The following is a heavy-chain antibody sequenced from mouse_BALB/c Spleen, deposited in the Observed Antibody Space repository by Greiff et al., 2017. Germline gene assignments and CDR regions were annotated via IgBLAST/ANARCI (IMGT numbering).Heavy chain of an antibody. Sequence: EVQLVESGGGLVQPGGSRKLSCAASGFTFSSFGMHWVRQAPEKGLEWVAYISSGSSTIYYADTVKGRFTISRDNPKNTLFLQITSLRSEDTAMYYYAGTGIYYDSDLDYWGQGTTLTVSS. D-gene: IGHD2-4*01. V-gene: IGHV5-17*02. J-gene: IGHJ2*01. CDR3: AGTGIYYDSDLDY. CDR2: ISSGSSTI. CDR1: GFTFSSFG.